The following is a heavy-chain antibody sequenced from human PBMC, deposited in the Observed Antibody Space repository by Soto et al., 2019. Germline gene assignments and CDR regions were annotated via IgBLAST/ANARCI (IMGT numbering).Heavy chain of an antibody. CDR3: TRQHLDVPVASAIDY. CDR1: GFTFSGST. D-gene: IGHD6-19*01. J-gene: IGHJ4*02. CDR2: IPSKTNTYAT. Sequence: EVQLVESGGGLVQPGGSLKLSCAASGFTFSGSTIHWVRQTSGKGLEWDDRIPSKTNTYATAYAASVKGRFTISRDDSKNTAYLQMNSLKTEDMAVYYCTRQHLDVPVASAIDYWGQGTLVTVSS. V-gene: IGHV3-73*02.